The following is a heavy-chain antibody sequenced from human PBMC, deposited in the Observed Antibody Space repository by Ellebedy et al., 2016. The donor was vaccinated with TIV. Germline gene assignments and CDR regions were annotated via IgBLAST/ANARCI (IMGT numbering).Heavy chain of an antibody. D-gene: IGHD3-10*01. CDR1: GYTFTSYG. CDR2: ISAYNGNT. Sequence: ASVKVSXXASGYTFTSYGISWVRQAPGQGLEWMGWISAYNGNTNYAQKLQGRVTMTTDTSTSTAYMELRSLRSDDTAVYYCARDRGAVNWFDPWGQGTLVTVSS. V-gene: IGHV1-18*01. CDR3: ARDRGAVNWFDP. J-gene: IGHJ5*02.